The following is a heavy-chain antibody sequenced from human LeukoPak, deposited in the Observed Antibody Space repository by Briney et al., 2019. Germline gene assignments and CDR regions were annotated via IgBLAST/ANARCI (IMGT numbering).Heavy chain of an antibody. V-gene: IGHV3-48*02. CDR2: ISSSSTTI. D-gene: IGHD5-18*01. Sequence: PGGSLRLSCAASGFTFSSYTLNWVRQAPGKGLEWISYISSSSTTIYYADSVKGRFTISRDNVKNSLYLQMNSLRDDDTAVYYCARDGYIYGTDYWGQGTLVTVSS. CDR3: ARDGYIYGTDY. CDR1: GFTFSSYT. J-gene: IGHJ4*02.